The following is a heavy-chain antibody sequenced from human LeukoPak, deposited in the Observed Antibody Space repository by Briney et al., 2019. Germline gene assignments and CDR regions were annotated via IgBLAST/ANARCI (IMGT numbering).Heavy chain of an antibody. V-gene: IGHV4-30-4*01. CDR3: ARGGYSGYEVGY. D-gene: IGHD5-12*01. CDR1: GCSISTGDYY. J-gene: IGHJ4*02. CDR2: IYYSGST. Sequence: SQTLSLTCTVSGCSISTGDYYWSAIRQPPGKSLGCIGYIYYSGSTYYNPSPNSRVTISVDTSKNQFTLKLSSVTAADTAVYYCARGGYSGYEVGYWGQGTLVTVSS.